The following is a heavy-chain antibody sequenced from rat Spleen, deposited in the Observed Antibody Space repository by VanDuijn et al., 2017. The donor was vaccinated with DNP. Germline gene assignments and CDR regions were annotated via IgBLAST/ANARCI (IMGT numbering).Heavy chain of an antibody. Sequence: EVQLVETGGDLVQPGRSLKLSCVASGFTFSNYWMYWIRQAPGKGLEWVASINTDGGTTSYPDSVKGRFTICRDNAENNVYLQINSLRSEDTATYYCAKDRDGGFAMDAWGQGTSVTVSS. D-gene: IGHD1-11*01. V-gene: IGHV5-58*01. CDR3: AKDRDGGFAMDA. CDR2: INTDGGTT. J-gene: IGHJ4*01. CDR1: GFTFSNYW.